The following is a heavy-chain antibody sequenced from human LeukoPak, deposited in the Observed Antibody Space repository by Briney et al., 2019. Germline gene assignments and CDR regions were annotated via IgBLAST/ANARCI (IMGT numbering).Heavy chain of an antibody. Sequence: GASVKVSCKASGYTFTSYGIIWVRQAPGQGLEWMGWISAYNGNTNYAQKLQGRVTMTTDTSTSTAYMELRSLRSDDTAVYYCARDQGSQYYYDSSGYGADYYYYGMDVWGQGTTVTVSS. D-gene: IGHD3-22*01. V-gene: IGHV1-18*01. J-gene: IGHJ6*02. CDR1: GYTFTSYG. CDR3: ARDQGSQYYYDSSGYGADYYYYGMDV. CDR2: ISAYNGNT.